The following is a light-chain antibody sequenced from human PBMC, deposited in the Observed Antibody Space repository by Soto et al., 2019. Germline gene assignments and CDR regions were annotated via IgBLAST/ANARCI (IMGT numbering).Light chain of an antibody. CDR3: QQYHNYPLT. CDR2: KAS. Sequence: DIQMTQSPSTLSASIGDRVTITCRASQSISSWLAWYQQKPGKAPKLLIYKASSLESGVPSRFSGSGSGTEFTLTISSLQPDDFTTYYCQQYHNYPLTFGGGTKVEIK. CDR1: QSISSW. V-gene: IGKV1-5*03. J-gene: IGKJ4*01.